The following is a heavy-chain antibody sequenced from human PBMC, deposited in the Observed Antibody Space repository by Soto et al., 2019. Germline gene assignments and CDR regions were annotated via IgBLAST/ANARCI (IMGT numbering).Heavy chain of an antibody. CDR3: ARDLGGSHDY. V-gene: IGHV3-74*01. J-gene: IGHJ4*02. Sequence: EVQLVASGGGLLQPGGSLRLSCAASGFTFSTYWMHWVRQAPGKGLVWVSRIKTDGSVTTYSDSVKGRFTISRDNAKNTLYLQMNTLRAEDTAVYYCARDLGGSHDYWGRGTLVTVSS. D-gene: IGHD3-16*01. CDR1: GFTFSTYW. CDR2: IKTDGSVT.